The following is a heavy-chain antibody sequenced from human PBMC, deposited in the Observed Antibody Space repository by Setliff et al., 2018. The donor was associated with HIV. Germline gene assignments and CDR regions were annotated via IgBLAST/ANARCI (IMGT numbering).Heavy chain of an antibody. J-gene: IGHJ6*03. V-gene: IGHV3-20*04. CDR3: ARYGRYSVVWSYYYYNMDV. CDR1: GFTFDDYG. D-gene: IGHD1-20*01. CDR2: INWNGGST. Sequence: GGSLRLSCAASGFTFDDYGMSWVRQAPGKGLEWVSGINWNGGSTGYADSAKGRFTISRDNAKNSLYLQMNSLRAEDTALYYCARYGRYSVVWSYYYYNMDVWGKGTTVTVSS.